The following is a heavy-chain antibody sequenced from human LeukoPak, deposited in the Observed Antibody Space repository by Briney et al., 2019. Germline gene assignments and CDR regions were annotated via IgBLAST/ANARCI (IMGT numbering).Heavy chain of an antibody. CDR1: GGSISSSGHY. J-gene: IGHJ4*02. D-gene: IGHD3-10*01. V-gene: IGHV4-39*01. CDR2: RYYSGAT. CDR3: TGPDYYYASY. Sequence: PSETLSLTCSVSGGSISSSGHYWGWIRQPPGKGLEWIGSRYYSGATYYNPSLKSRVTISVDTSKNQFSLQLSSVTAADTAVYYCTGPDYYYASYWGQGTLVTVSS.